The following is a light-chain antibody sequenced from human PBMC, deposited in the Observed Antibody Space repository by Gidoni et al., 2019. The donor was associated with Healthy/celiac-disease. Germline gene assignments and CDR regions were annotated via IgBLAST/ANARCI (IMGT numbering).Light chain of an antibody. J-gene: IGKJ1*01. CDR1: QRVSSSY. V-gene: IGKV3-20*01. Sequence: EIVLTQSPVTLSLSPGERATLSCRTSQRVSSSYLAWYQQKPGQAPRLLIYGASSRATGIPERFSGSGSGTDFTLTISRLEPEDFAVYYCQQYGSSLWTFGPGTKVEIK. CDR2: GAS. CDR3: QQYGSSLWT.